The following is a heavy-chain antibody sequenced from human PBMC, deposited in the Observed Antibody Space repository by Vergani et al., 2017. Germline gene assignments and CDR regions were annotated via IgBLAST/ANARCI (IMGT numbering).Heavy chain of an antibody. CDR2: INHSGST. Sequence: QVQLQQWGAGLLKPSETLSLTCAVYGGSFSGYYWSWIRHPPGKGLEWIGEINHSGSTNYNPSLKSRATISVDTSKNQFSLKLSSVTAADTAVYYCARVPPGQNRSAYNWFDPWGQGTLVTVSS. CDR1: GGSFSGYY. V-gene: IGHV4-34*01. J-gene: IGHJ5*02. CDR3: ARVPPGQNRSAYNWFDP. D-gene: IGHD1/OR15-1a*01.